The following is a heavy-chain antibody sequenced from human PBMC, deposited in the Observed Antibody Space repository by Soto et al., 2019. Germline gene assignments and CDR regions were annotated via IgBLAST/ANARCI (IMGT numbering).Heavy chain of an antibody. V-gene: IGHV1-69*01. CDR2: IIPIFGTA. Sequence: QVQLVQSGAEVKKPGSSVKVSCKASGGTFSSYAISWVRQAPGQGLEWMGGIIPIFGTANYAQKFQGRVTITADESTSTAYMELSSLRSEDTAVYYCARTPPVVVQPRYWYFDLWGRGTLVTVSS. CDR1: GGTFSSYA. D-gene: IGHD2-2*01. CDR3: ARTPPVVVQPRYWYFDL. J-gene: IGHJ2*01.